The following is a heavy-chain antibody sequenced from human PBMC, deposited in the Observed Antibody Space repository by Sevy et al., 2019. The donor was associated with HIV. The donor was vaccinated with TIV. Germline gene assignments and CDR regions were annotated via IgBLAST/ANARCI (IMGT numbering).Heavy chain of an antibody. V-gene: IGHV3-23*01. CDR1: GFSFSSYA. J-gene: IGHJ4*02. Sequence: GGSLRLSCAASGFSFSSYAMSWIRQGPGKGLEWVSGISGSGGTTSYADSVKGRFTISRDNSKDTLYLQMNSVTAEDTAIYYGAKDLRGRTMRGELDYWGRGTLVTVSS. CDR2: ISGSGGTT. D-gene: IGHD3-16*01. CDR3: AKDLRGRTMRGELDY.